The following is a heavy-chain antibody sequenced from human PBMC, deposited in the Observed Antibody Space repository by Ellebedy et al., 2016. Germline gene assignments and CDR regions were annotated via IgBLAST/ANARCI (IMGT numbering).Heavy chain of an antibody. Sequence: SETLSLXXTVSGGSISSYYWSWIRQPPGKGLEWIGYIYYSGSTNYNPSLKSRVTISVDTSKNQFSLKLSSVTAADTAVYYCARVHSSATNNYFDYWGQGTLVTVSS. CDR2: IYYSGST. J-gene: IGHJ4*02. CDR1: GGSISSYY. V-gene: IGHV4-59*01. D-gene: IGHD5-12*01. CDR3: ARVHSSATNNYFDY.